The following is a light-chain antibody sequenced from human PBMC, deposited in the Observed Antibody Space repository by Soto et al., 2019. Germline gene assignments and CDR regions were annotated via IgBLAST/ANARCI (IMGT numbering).Light chain of an antibody. J-gene: IGLJ2*01. Sequence: QSVLTQPASVSGSPGQSITISCTGSSSDVGGYNYVSWYQQYPGKAPQVLLYEVSNRPSGVPDRFSGSKSGNTASLTVSGLQAEDEADYYCSSYAGSNNLIFGGGTKLTVL. V-gene: IGLV2-8*01. CDR1: SSDVGGYNY. CDR3: SSYAGSNNLI. CDR2: EVS.